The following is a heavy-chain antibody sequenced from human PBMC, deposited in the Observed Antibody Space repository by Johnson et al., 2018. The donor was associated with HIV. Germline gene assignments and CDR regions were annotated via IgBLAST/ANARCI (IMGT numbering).Heavy chain of an antibody. V-gene: IGHV3-30*03. CDR3: ARVLTTRGAFDI. CDR1: GFTFSSYG. D-gene: IGHD3-9*01. Sequence: QVQLVESGGGVVQPGRSLRLSCAASGFTFSSYGMHWVRQAPGKGLEWVALISYDGGEKYYADSVKGRFTISRDNSKNTLYLQMNSLRAEDTAVYYCARVLTTRGAFDIWGQGTMVTVSS. J-gene: IGHJ3*02. CDR2: ISYDGGEK.